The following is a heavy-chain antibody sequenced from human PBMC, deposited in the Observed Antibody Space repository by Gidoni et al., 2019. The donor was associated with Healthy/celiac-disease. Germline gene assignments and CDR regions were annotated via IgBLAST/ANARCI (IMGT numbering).Heavy chain of an antibody. D-gene: IGHD3-22*01. J-gene: IGHJ4*02. CDR2: IYSGGST. V-gene: IGHV3-66*02. CDR1: GFTVSSYY. CDR3: ARGKTYYYDSSGYYFDY. Sequence: EVQLVESGDGLVQPGGSLRLSCAASGFTVSSYYMSWVRQAPGKGLEWVSVIYSGGSTNYADSVKGRFTISRDNSKNTLYLQMNSLRAEDTAVYYCARGKTYYYDSSGYYFDYWGQGALVTVSS.